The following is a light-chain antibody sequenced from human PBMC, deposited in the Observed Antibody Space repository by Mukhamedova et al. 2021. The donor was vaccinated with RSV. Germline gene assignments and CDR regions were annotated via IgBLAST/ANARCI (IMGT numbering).Light chain of an antibody. J-gene: IGKJ5*01. V-gene: IGKV2-28*01. Sequence: ASGVPDRVSGSGSDTDFTLNISRVEAEDVGLYYCMQGLETPITFGQGTRLDIK. CDR3: MQGLETPIT.